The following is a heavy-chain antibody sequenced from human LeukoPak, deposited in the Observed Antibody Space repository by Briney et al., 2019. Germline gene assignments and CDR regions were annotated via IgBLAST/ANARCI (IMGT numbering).Heavy chain of an antibody. J-gene: IGHJ6*02. CDR2: ISGSGGST. CDR1: GFTFSSYA. CDR3: AKEIIAARPSFKAYYYYGMDV. V-gene: IGHV3-23*01. Sequence: PGGSLRLSCAASGFTFSSYAMSWVRQAPGKGLEWVSAISGSGGSTYYADSVKGRFTISRDNSKNTLYLQMNSLRAEDTAVYYCAKEIIAARPSFKAYYYYGMDVWGQGTTVTVSS. D-gene: IGHD6-6*01.